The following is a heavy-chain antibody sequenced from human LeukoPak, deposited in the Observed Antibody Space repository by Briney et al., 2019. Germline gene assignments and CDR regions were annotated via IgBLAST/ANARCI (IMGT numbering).Heavy chain of an antibody. CDR1: GFTFSSYA. CDR3: AKSITMIVVVQDPLFDY. Sequence: GALRLSCAASGFTFSSYAMSWVRQAPGKGLEWVSAISGSGGSTYYADSVKGRFTISRDNSKNTLYLQMNSLRAEDTAVYYCAKSITMIVVVQDPLFDYWGQGTLVTVSS. J-gene: IGHJ4*02. D-gene: IGHD3-22*01. CDR2: ISGSGGST. V-gene: IGHV3-23*01.